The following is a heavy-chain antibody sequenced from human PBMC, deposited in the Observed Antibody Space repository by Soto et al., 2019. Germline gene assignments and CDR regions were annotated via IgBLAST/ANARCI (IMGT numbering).Heavy chain of an antibody. J-gene: IGHJ5*02. CDR2: ITHSGSP. CDR3: AIEIGDGYAWDYFDP. Sequence: QVQLQESGPGLVKPSETLSLTCTVSGGSISTDYWSWIRQPPGKGLEWVGFITHSGSPYYHPSLKSRGTIAPDTYNNQSSLNLNSVTAADTAVYYCAIEIGDGYAWDYFDPWGQGNLVTVSS. CDR1: GGSISTDY. D-gene: IGHD5-12*01. V-gene: IGHV4-59*01.